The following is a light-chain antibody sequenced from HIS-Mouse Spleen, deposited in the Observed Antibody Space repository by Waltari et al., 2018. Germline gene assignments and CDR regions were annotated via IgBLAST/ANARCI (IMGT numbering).Light chain of an antibody. CDR1: KLGSKR. J-gene: IGLJ1*01. CDR2: DDS. Sequence: SYVLTQPPSVSVAPGKTARITCGGKKLGSKRWHWYQQKPGQAPVLVVHDDSDRPSGIPERFSGSNSGNTATLTISRVEAGDEADYYCQVWDSSSDHPYVFGTGTKVTVL. V-gene: IGLV3-21*03. CDR3: QVWDSSSDHPYV.